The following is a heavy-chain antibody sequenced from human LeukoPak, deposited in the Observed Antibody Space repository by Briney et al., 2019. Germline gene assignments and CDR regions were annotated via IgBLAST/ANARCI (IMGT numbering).Heavy chain of an antibody. CDR2: IYYSGST. D-gene: IGHD3-10*01. Sequence: RSSETLSLTCTVSGGSISSSSYYWGWIRQPPGKGLEWIGTIYYSGSTYYNPSLKSRVTISVDTSKNQFSLKLSSVTAADTAVYYCTRARSYGSRPYWYFDLWGRGTLVTVSS. CDR3: TRARSYGSRPYWYFDL. CDR1: GGSISSSSYY. V-gene: IGHV4-39*07. J-gene: IGHJ2*01.